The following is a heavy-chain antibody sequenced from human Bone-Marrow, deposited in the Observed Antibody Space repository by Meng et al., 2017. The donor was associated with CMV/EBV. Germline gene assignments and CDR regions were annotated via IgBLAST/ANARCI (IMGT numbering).Heavy chain of an antibody. CDR2: ISGGGGST. Sequence: SCAASGFTFSSYSMSWVRQAPGKGLEWVSGISGGGGSTYYADSVNGRFTISRDNSKNTLYLQMNTLRVEDTAVYYCAKTPTRYSSSSYWGQGTLVTVSS. D-gene: IGHD6-13*01. CDR1: GFTFSSYS. CDR3: AKTPTRYSSSSY. J-gene: IGHJ4*02. V-gene: IGHV3-23*01.